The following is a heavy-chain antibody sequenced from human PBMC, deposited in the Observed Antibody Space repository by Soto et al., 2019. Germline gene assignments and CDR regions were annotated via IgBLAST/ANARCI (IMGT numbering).Heavy chain of an antibody. V-gene: IGHV3-23*01. CDR2: ISGSSGST. CDR1: GFTFSSYA. Sequence: EVQLLESGGGLVQPGGSLRLSCAASGFTFSSYAMSWVRQAPGKGLEWVSAISGSSGSTYYADSVKGRFTISRDNSKNTQYLQMSSLRAEDTAVYYGAKCDWNDYYFDHWGQGTLVTVSS. J-gene: IGHJ4*02. D-gene: IGHD1-1*01. CDR3: AKCDWNDYYFDH.